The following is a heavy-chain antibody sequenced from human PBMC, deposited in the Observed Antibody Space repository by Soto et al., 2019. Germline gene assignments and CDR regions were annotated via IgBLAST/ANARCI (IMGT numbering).Heavy chain of an antibody. D-gene: IGHD2-15*01. V-gene: IGHV3-49*03. J-gene: IGHJ4*02. CDR2: IRSKAYGGTT. CDR1: GFTFGDYA. Sequence: GGSLRLSCTASGFTFGDYAMSWFRQAPGKGLEWVGFIRSKAYGGTTEYAASVKGRFTISRDDSKSIAYLQMNSLKTEDTAVYYCTRDLLPVVVVAATLNEINYWGQGTLVTVSS. CDR3: TRDLLPVVVVAATLNEINY.